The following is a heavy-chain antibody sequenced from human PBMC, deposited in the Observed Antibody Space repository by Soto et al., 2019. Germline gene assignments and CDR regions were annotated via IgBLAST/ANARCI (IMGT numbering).Heavy chain of an antibody. CDR1: GGSFSGYY. D-gene: IGHD3-22*01. Sequence: PSETLSLTCAVYGGSFSGYYWSWIRQPPGKGLEWIGEINHSGSTNYNPSLKSRVTISVDTSKNQFSLKLSSVTAADTAVYYCASMVFDSSGYYPSRYDYWGQGTLVTVS. J-gene: IGHJ4*02. CDR2: INHSGST. V-gene: IGHV4-34*01. CDR3: ASMVFDSSGYYPSRYDY.